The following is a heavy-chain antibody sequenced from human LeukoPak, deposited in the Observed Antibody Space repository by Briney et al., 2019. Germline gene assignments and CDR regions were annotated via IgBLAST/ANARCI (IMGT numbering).Heavy chain of an antibody. Sequence: SATVSLTCTVSGGSISSNDYYWAWIRQPPGKGLEWIGSIYYGRSTFYNPSLKSRVTISVDTSKNQFSLNLNSVTAADTAVYYCARRRIVATLDYWGQGTLVTVSS. J-gene: IGHJ4*02. CDR1: GGSISSNDYY. V-gene: IGHV4-39*01. D-gene: IGHD5-12*01. CDR2: IYYGRST. CDR3: ARRRIVATLDY.